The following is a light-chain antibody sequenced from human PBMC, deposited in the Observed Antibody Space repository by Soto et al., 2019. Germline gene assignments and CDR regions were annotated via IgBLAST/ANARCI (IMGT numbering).Light chain of an antibody. Sequence: EIVLTQSPAILSLSPGERATLSCRASQSVSSYLTWYQQKPGQAPSLLIYAASNRATGIPASFSGSGSGTDFTLTISSLEPEDSAVYYCQQRSDWPITSGGGTKVEIK. CDR1: QSVSSY. V-gene: IGKV3-11*01. CDR3: QQRSDWPIT. CDR2: AAS. J-gene: IGKJ4*01.